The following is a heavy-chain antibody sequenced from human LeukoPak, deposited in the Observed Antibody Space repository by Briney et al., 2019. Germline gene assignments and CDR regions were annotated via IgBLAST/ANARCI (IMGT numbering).Heavy chain of an antibody. CDR3: AREYGSGYYRGPFDY. D-gene: IGHD3-22*01. CDR1: GFTFDDYG. CDR2: INWNGGST. J-gene: IGHJ4*02. V-gene: IGHV3-20*04. Sequence: TGGSLRLSCAASGFTFDDYGMSWVRQAPGKGLEWVSGINWNGGSTGYADSVKGRFTISRDNAKNSLYLQMNSLRAEDTALYYCAREYGSGYYRGPFDYWGQGTPVTVSS.